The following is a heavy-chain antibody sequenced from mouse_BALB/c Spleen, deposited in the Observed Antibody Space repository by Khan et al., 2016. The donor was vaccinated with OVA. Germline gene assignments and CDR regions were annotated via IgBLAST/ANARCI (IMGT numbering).Heavy chain of an antibody. CDR3: ANPHRYDGYYLDY. D-gene: IGHD2-14*01. V-gene: IGHV3-6*02. J-gene: IGHJ2*01. CDR1: DYSITSGYY. CDR2: ISYDGSN. Sequence: EVELVESGPGLVKPSQSLSLTCSVTDYSITSGYYWNWIRQFPGNKLEWMGYISYDGSNNYNPSLKNRISITRDTSKNQFFLRLNSVTTEDTATYYCANPHRYDGYYLDYWGQDTTLAVSS.